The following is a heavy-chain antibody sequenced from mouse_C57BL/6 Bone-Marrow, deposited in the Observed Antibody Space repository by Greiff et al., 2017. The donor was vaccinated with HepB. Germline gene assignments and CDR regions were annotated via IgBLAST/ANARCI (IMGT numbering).Heavy chain of an antibody. V-gene: IGHV5-9*01. CDR2: ISGGGGNT. CDR1: GFTFSSYT. D-gene: IGHD1-1*01. Sequence: EVKVVESGGGSVKPGGSLKLSCAASGFTFSSYTMSWVRQTPEKRLEWVATISGGGGNTYYPASVKGRFTISRDNAKNTLYLQMSSLRSEDTALYYCARFITTVVSWYFDVWGTGTTVTVSS. CDR3: ARFITTVVSWYFDV. J-gene: IGHJ1*03.